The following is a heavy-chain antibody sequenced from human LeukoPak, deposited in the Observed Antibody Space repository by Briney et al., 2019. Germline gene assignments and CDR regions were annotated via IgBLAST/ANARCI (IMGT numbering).Heavy chain of an antibody. CDR3: AKDSGRYYFDY. Sequence: GRSLRLSCAASGFTFDDYAMHWVRQAPGKGLEWVSGISWNSGSVGYADSVKGRFTISRDNAKNSLYLQMNSLRAKDMALYYCAKDSGRYYFDYWGQGTLVTVSS. D-gene: IGHD1-26*01. CDR1: GFTFDDYA. J-gene: IGHJ4*02. CDR2: ISWNSGSV. V-gene: IGHV3-9*03.